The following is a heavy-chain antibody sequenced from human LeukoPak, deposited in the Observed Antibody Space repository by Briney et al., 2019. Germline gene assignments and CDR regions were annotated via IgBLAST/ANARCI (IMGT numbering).Heavy chain of an antibody. J-gene: IGHJ4*02. D-gene: IGHD1-26*01. CDR2: LTGSGGNT. V-gene: IGHV3-23*01. CDR3: AKSRVGYDY. Sequence: QTGGSLRLSCAASGFTFSTYAMSWVRQTPEKGLEWVSTLTGSGGNTYYADSVKGRFTISRDNSKNTLYLQMNSLRAEDTAVYYCAKSRVGYDYWGQGTLVTVSS. CDR1: GFTFSTYA.